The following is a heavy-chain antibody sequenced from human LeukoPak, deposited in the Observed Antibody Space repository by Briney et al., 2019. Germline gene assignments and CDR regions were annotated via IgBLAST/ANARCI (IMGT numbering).Heavy chain of an antibody. Sequence: SETLSLTCTVSGGSISSYYWSWIRQPPGKGLESIGYIYYSGSTNYNPSLKSRVTISVDTSKNQFSLKLSSVTAADTAVYYCARGGYSYGSYYFDYWGQGTLVTVSS. CDR1: GGSISSYY. CDR2: IYYSGST. CDR3: ARGGYSYGSYYFDY. V-gene: IGHV4-59*01. J-gene: IGHJ4*02. D-gene: IGHD5-18*01.